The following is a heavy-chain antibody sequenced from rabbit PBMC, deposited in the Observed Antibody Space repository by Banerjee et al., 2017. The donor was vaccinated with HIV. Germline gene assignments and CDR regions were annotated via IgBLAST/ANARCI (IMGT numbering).Heavy chain of an antibody. D-gene: IGHD7-1*01. J-gene: IGHJ4*01. CDR3: AIPSIDYTGYNANYFNL. CDR1: GFDLSSYYY. V-gene: IGHV1S43*01. CDR2: IFISAAKT. Sequence: QSLEESGGDLVKPGASLTLTCKASGFDLSSYYYMCWVRQAPGKGLELIACIFISAAKTDYASWVNGRFTISRSTSLNTVDLKMTSLTAADTATYFCAIPSIDYTGYNANYFNLWGPGTLVTVS.